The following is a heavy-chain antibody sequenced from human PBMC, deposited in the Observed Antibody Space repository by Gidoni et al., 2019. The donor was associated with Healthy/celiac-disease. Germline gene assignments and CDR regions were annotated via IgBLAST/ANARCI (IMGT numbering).Heavy chain of an antibody. CDR3: ARDSRDDYGDYAVTGSFDY. J-gene: IGHJ4*02. V-gene: IGHV4-31*03. CDR2: IYYRRST. Sequence: QLPLQESGPGLVHPSPTLSLSCTFSGASFSSRCYYWSGVRQHPGKALVWIGYIYYRRSTYYNPSLKSRVTISVDTSKNQFSLKLSSVTAADTAVYYCARDSRDDYGDYAVTGSFDYWGQGTLVTVSS. CDR1: GASFSSRCYY. D-gene: IGHD4-17*01.